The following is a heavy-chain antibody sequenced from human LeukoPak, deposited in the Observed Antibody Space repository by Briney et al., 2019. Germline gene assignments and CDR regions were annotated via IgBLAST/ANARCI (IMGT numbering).Heavy chain of an antibody. CDR2: IYPGDSDT. V-gene: IGHV5-51*01. D-gene: IGHD5-18*01. J-gene: IGHJ6*02. CDR3: ARHKSDTAMVTSMDV. Sequence: GASLQISCKGSGYSFTSYWIGWVRQMPGKGLEWMGIIYPGDSDTRYSPSFQGQVIISADKSISTAYLQWSSLKASDTAMYYCARHKSDTAMVTSMDVWGQGTTVTVSS. CDR1: GYSFTSYW.